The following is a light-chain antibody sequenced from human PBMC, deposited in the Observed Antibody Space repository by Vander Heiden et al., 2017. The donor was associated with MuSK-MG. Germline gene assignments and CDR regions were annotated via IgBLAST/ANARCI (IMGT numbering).Light chain of an antibody. V-gene: IGKV3-11*01. Sequence: EIVLTQSPATLSLSPGERANLSCRASPSVSSCLAWYQQKPGQAPRLLIYYASNRATGIPARFSGSGSGTDFTLTISSLEPEDFAVYYCQQGSYWPWTFGQGTKVEIK. CDR2: YAS. J-gene: IGKJ1*01. CDR1: PSVSSC. CDR3: QQGSYWPWT.